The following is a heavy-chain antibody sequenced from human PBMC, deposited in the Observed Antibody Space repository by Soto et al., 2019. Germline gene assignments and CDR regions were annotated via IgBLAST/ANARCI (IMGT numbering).Heavy chain of an antibody. D-gene: IGHD2-2*01. Sequence: SETLSLTCTVSGGSISSYYWSWIRQPPGKGLEWIGYIYYSGSTNYNPSLKSRVAISVDTSKNQFSLKLSSVTAADTAVYYCARGRPQKGGYCSSTSCYSYYYYYMDVWGKGTTVTVSS. CDR3: ARGRPQKGGYCSSTSCYSYYYYYMDV. V-gene: IGHV4-59*01. CDR1: GGSISSYY. CDR2: IYYSGST. J-gene: IGHJ6*03.